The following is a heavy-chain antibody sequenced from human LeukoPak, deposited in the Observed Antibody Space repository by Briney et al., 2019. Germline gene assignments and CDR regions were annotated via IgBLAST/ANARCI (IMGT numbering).Heavy chain of an antibody. J-gene: IGHJ4*02. CDR1: GFTVSSNY. Sequence: SGGSLRLSCAASGFTVSSNYMSWVRQAPGKGLEWVSVIYSGGSTYYADSVKGRFTISRDNSKNTLYLQMNSLRAEDTAVYYCGRGLGYGDSTFWGQGTLVTVSS. CDR3: GRGLGYGDSTF. D-gene: IGHD4-17*01. CDR2: IYSGGST. V-gene: IGHV3-53*01.